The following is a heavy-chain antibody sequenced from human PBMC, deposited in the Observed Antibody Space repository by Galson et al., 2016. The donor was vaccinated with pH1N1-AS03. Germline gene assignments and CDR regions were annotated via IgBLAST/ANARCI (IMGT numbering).Heavy chain of an antibody. J-gene: IGHJ4*02. CDR1: GYTFTNFG. Sequence: SVKVSCKASGYTFTNFGVIWVRQAPGQGLEWVGWISAYSGNTNYAQSLQGRVSMTTDPSNNTVYMELTRLTPDDTAIYYCARDLRSDFGNNFVAGVQFGRYWGQGTLVTVSS. V-gene: IGHV1-18*01. D-gene: IGHD4/OR15-4a*01. CDR2: ISAYSGNT. CDR3: ARDLRSDFGNNFVAGVQFGRY.